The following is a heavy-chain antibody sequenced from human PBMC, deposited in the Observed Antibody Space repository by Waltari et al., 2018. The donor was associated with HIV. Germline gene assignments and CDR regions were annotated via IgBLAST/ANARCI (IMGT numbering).Heavy chain of an antibody. J-gene: IGHJ6*02. CDR1: GYTFTGYY. Sequence: QVQLVQSGAGLKKPGASVKVSCKASGYTFTGYYMTWVRQAPGQGLEWMGWINPNSGGTNYAQKFQGRVTMTRDTSISTAYMELSRLRSDDTAVYYCARDRARTTDYYYYGMDVWGQGTTVTVSS. CDR2: INPNSGGT. CDR3: ARDRARTTDYYYYGMDV. D-gene: IGHD1-7*01. V-gene: IGHV1-2*02.